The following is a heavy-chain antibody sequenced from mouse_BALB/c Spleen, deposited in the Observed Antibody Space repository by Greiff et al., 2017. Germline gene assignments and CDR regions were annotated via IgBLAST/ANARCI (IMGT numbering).Heavy chain of an antibody. Sequence: VQLQQPGAELVRPGASVKLSCKASGYTFTSYWINWVKQRPGQGLEWIGNIYPSDSYTNYNQKFKDKATLTVDKSSSTAYMQLSSPTSEDSAVYYCTRSAFITTVVARYFDVWGAGTTVTVSS. CDR1: GYTFTSYW. D-gene: IGHD1-1*01. V-gene: IGHV1-69*02. CDR3: TRSAFITTVVARYFDV. CDR2: IYPSDSYT. J-gene: IGHJ1*01.